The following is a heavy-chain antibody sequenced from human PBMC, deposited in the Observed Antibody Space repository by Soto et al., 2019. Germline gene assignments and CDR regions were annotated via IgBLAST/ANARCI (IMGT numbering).Heavy chain of an antibody. CDR2: ISSSSSYI. CDR3: ARDLIVPAPNDY. CDR1: GFTFRGYA. Sequence: PGGSMRLSCAASGFTFRGYARSWVRQAPGKGLEWVSAISSSSSYIYYADSVKGRFTISRDNAKNSLYLQMNSLRAEDTAVYYCARDLIVPAPNDYWGQGTLVTVSS. J-gene: IGHJ4*02. V-gene: IGHV3-21*01. D-gene: IGHD2-2*01.